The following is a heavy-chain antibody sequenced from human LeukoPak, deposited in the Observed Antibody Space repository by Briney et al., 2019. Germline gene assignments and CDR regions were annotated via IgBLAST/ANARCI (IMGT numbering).Heavy chain of an antibody. CDR2: IYYSGST. CDR3: ARVGGDYSDAFDI. V-gene: IGHV4-59*01. J-gene: IGHJ3*02. D-gene: IGHD4-17*01. Sequence: SETLSLTCTVSGGSISSYYWSWIRQPPGKGLEWIGYIYYSGSTNCNPSLKSRVTISVDTSKNQFSLKLSSVTAADTAVYYCARVGGDYSDAFDIWGQGTMVTVSS. CDR1: GGSISSYY.